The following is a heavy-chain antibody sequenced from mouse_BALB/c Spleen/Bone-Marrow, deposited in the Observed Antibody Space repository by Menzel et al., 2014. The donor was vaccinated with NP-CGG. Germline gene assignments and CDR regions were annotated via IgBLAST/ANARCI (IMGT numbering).Heavy chain of an antibody. CDR3: ARKALYYAMDY. CDR1: GYSITSDYS. V-gene: IGHV3-2*02. CDR2: ISYSGST. Sequence: ESGPGLVKPSRSLSLPCTVTGYSITSDYSCNWIRQFPGNKLEWMGYISYSGSTSYNPSLKSRISITRDTSKNQFFLQLNSVTTEDTATYYCARKALYYAMDYWGQGTSVTVSS. J-gene: IGHJ4*01.